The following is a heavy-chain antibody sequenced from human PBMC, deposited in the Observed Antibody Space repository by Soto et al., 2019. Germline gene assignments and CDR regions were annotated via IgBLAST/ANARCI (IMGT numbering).Heavy chain of an antibody. Sequence: GESLKISCKGSGYTFTDYWIGWVRQLPGKGLEWMGIIYPGDSDTRYSPSFQGHVTISRDNSKNTLYLQMNSLRAEDTAVYYCARDRSQLELDPYYYYGMDVWGQGTTVTVSS. CDR3: ARDRSQLELDPYYYYGMDV. CDR2: IYPGDSDT. V-gene: IGHV5-51*01. D-gene: IGHD1-7*01. CDR1: GYTFTDYW. J-gene: IGHJ6*02.